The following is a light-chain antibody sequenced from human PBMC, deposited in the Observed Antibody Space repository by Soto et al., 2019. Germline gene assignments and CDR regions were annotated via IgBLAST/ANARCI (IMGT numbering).Light chain of an antibody. Sequence: DIPLTQSPSFLSASVGDRVTITCRASQGLSSDLAWYQQKPGKAPKLLIYAASTLQSGVPSRFSGSGSGTECTLTISSLQPEDFATYYSQQLNSYPITFGQGTRLEIK. CDR1: QGLSSD. CDR2: AAS. CDR3: QQLNSYPIT. V-gene: IGKV1-9*01. J-gene: IGKJ5*01.